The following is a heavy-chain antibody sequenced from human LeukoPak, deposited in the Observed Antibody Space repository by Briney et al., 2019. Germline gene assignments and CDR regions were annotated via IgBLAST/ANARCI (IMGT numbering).Heavy chain of an antibody. Sequence: PGGSLRLSCAASGFTFSRYAIHWVRQAPGKGLEWVAFISYDGNDKYYADSVKGRFTTSRDNSKNTLYLQMNSLRAEDTAVYYCARDPRGVRNALIDYWGQGTLVTVSS. D-gene: IGHD3-10*01. CDR2: ISYDGNDK. J-gene: IGHJ4*02. CDR1: GFTFSRYA. V-gene: IGHV3-30*03. CDR3: ARDPRGVRNALIDY.